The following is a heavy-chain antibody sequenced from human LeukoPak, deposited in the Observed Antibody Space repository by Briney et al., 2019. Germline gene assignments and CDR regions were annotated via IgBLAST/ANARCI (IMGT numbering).Heavy chain of an antibody. J-gene: IGHJ6*02. Sequence: SVKVSCKASGGTFSSYAISWVRQAPGQGLEWMGGIIPISGTANYAQKFQGRVTITADESTSTAYMELSSLRSEDTAVYYCASSGENYYYYGMDVWGQGTTVTVSS. CDR2: IIPISGTA. CDR1: GGTFSSYA. CDR3: ASSGENYYYYGMDV. D-gene: IGHD3-10*01. V-gene: IGHV1-69*13.